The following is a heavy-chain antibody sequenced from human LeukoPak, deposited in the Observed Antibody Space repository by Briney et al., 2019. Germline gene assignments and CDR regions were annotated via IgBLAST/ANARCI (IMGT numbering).Heavy chain of an antibody. CDR2: ISSSGGST. CDR1: GFTFSSYA. D-gene: IGHD3-10*01. CDR3: AKDRVEGYYGSGSLDV. V-gene: IGHV3-23*01. Sequence: GGSLRLSCAASGFTFSSYAMSWVRQAPGKGLEWVSAISSSGGSTYYADSVKGRFTISRDNSKNTLYLQMNSLRAEDTAVYYCAKDRVEGYYGSGSLDVWGKGTTVTVSS. J-gene: IGHJ6*04.